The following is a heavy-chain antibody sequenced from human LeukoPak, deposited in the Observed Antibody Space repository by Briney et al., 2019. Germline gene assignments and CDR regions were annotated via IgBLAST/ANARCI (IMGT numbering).Heavy chain of an antibody. V-gene: IGHV3-11*04. CDR2: ISSSGSTI. Sequence: PGGSLRLSCAASGFTFSDYYMSWIRQAPGKGVEWVSYISSSGSTIYYADSVKCRFIISRDNAKTSLYLQMNSLRAEDAAVYYCARTNIAARPPYFDYWGQGTLVTVSS. J-gene: IGHJ4*02. CDR3: ARTNIAARPPYFDY. CDR1: GFTFSDYY. D-gene: IGHD6-6*01.